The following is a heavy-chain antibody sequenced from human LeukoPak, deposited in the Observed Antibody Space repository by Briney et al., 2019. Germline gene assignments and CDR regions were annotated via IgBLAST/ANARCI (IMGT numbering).Heavy chain of an antibody. CDR2: LYNDGQP. CDR3: ARESVLRYFDWVSNSIYYYYMDA. J-gene: IGHJ6*03. Sequence: PGGPLRLSCAASGFSVSVKDMNWVRQAPGKGLEWVSVLYNDGQPHYVDSVKGRFTICRDKSSNTLYLQMNSLRAEDTAVYYCARESVLRYFDWVSNSIYYYYMDAWGKGTPVTVSS. D-gene: IGHD3-9*01. V-gene: IGHV3-53*01. CDR1: GFSVSVKD.